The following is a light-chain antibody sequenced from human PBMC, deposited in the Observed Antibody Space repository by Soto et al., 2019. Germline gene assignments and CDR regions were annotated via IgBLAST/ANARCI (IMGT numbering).Light chain of an antibody. Sequence: EIVLTQSPGILSLSPGERATLSCRASQSVSSSYLAWYQQKPGQAPRLLIYGASNRATGIPDRFSASGSKTNFTLTIGILEPEDFAVYYCQQYGSSPPYTFGQGTKLEIK. J-gene: IGKJ2*01. CDR1: QSVSSSY. CDR2: GAS. V-gene: IGKV3-20*01. CDR3: QQYGSSPPYT.